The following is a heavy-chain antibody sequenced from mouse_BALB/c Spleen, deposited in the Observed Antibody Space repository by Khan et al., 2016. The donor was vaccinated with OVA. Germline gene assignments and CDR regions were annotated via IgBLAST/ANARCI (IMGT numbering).Heavy chain of an antibody. V-gene: IGHV1-7*01. CDR2: INPSTGYT. D-gene: IGHD1-1*01. Sequence: QVQLKQSGAELAKPGASVKMSCKASGYTFTSYWMHWVKQRPGQGLEWIGYINPSTGYTEYNQRFKDKATLTADKSSSTAYMQMRSLTSEDSAVYYCVNHGSSSSWFTYWGQGTLVTVSA. CDR3: VNHGSSSSWFTY. CDR1: GYTFTSYW. J-gene: IGHJ3*01.